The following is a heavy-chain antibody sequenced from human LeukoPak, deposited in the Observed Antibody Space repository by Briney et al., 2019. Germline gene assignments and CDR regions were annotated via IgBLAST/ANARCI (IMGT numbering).Heavy chain of an antibody. CDR2: INPTSGGT. V-gene: IGHV1-2*02. J-gene: IGHJ4*02. CDR3: ARDRQDTAMVTFNY. D-gene: IGHD5-18*01. Sequence: ASVKVSCKASGYTFTGFYIHWVRQARGQGLEWMGWINPTSGGTNYAQKFQGRVTMTRDTSISTAYMELSRLRSDDTAVYYCARDRQDTAMVTFNYWGQGTLVTVSS. CDR1: GYTFTGFY.